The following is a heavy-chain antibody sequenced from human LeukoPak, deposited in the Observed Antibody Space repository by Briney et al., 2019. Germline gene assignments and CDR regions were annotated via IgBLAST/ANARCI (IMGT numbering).Heavy chain of an antibody. CDR1: GGSISSSSYY. CDR3: ARQGIAAAGGDMDV. J-gene: IGHJ6*03. D-gene: IGHD6-13*01. CDR2: IYYSGST. V-gene: IGHV4-39*01. Sequence: SETLPLTCTVSGGSISSSSYYWGWIRQPPGKGLEWIGSIYYSGSTYYNPSLKSRVTISVDTSKNQFSLKLSSVTAADTAVYYCARQGIAAAGGDMDVWGKGTTVTVSS.